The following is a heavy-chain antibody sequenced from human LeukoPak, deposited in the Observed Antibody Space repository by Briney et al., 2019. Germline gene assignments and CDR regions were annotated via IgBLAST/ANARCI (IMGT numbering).Heavy chain of an antibody. J-gene: IGHJ4*02. CDR2: FDPEDGET. V-gene: IGHV1-24*01. CDR1: GYTLTELS. D-gene: IGHD4-17*01. Sequence: ASVKVSCKVPGYTLTELSMHWVRQAPGKGLEWMGGFDPEDGETIYAQKFQGRVTMTEDTSTDTAYMELSSLRSEDTAVYYCATFSDYGDYHFAYWGQGTLVTVSS. CDR3: ATFSDYGDYHFAY.